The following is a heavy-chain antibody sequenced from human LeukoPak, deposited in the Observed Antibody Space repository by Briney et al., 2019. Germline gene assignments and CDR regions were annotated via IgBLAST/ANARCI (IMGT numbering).Heavy chain of an antibody. CDR2: IYPSDSDT. CDR3: ARQYSAYDY. CDR1: GYSFTTYW. J-gene: IGHJ4*02. Sequence: GESLKISCKGSGYSFTTYWIARVRQMPGKGLEWMGIIYPSDSDTRYSPSFQGQVTISADKSISTAYLQWSSLKASDTAMYYCARQYSAYDYWGQGTLVTVSS. V-gene: IGHV5-51*01. D-gene: IGHD5-12*01.